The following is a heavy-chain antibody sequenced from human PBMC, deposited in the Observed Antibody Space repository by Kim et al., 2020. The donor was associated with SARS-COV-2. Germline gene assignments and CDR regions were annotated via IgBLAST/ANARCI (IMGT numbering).Heavy chain of an antibody. J-gene: IGHJ4*02. CDR3: ARGGGHYGGDSGFDY. D-gene: IGHD2-21*02. V-gene: IGHV4-59*09. Sequence: PSLKRRVTISVDTSKNQFSLKLSCVNAADTAVYYCARGGGHYGGDSGFDYWGQGALVTVSS.